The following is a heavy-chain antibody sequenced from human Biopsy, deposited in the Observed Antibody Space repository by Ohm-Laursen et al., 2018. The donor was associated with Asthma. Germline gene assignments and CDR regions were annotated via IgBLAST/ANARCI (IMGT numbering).Heavy chain of an antibody. CDR2: IYYSGST. CDR3: ARERAGYYGSGSYLGY. CDR1: GGSVSSGSYY. D-gene: IGHD3-10*01. V-gene: IGHV4-61*01. Sequence: TLSLTCTVSGGSVSSGSYYWSWIRQPPGKGLGWIGYIYYSGSTNYNPSLKSRVTISVDTSKNQFSLKLSSVTAADTAVYYCARERAGYYGSGSYLGYWGQGTLVTVSS. J-gene: IGHJ4*02.